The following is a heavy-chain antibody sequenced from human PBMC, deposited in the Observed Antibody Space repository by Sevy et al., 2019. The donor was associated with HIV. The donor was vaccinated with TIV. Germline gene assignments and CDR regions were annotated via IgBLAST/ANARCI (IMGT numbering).Heavy chain of an antibody. CDR1: GGSISSYY. CDR2: IYSSGST. CDR3: ARVGQNDNWYFYYFHF. V-gene: IGHV4-59*01. J-gene: IGHJ4*02. D-gene: IGHD1-1*01. Sequence: SETLSLTCTVSGGSISSYYWSWIRQPPGKGLEWIGYIYSSGSTSYNPSLKSRVTISLDTSKNQFSLKLSSVTAADTAVYYCARVGQNDNWYFYYFHFWGQGTLVTVSS.